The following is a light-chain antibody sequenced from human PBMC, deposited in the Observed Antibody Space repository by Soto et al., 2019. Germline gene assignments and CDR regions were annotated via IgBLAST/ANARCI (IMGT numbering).Light chain of an antibody. CDR3: QQYGSLSLT. Sequence: EVVFTKSPCTLSLSPGERARLSCRASQSVSSNYLAWYQQKPGQAPRLLIHGASSRVTDVPDRYSGSGSGTDFTLTISRLEPEDFAVYYCQQYGSLSLTFGGGTKVDI. CDR1: QSVSSNY. J-gene: IGKJ4*01. CDR2: GAS. V-gene: IGKV3-20*01.